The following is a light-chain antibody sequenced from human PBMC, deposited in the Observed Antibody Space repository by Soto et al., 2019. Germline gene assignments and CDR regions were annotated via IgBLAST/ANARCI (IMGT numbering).Light chain of an antibody. CDR3: QQYNNWPF. Sequence: DIQMTQSPSTLSASVGDRVTITCRASQSVSRWLAWYKQKPGEAPKLLIYKASNLESGVSSRFSGSGSGTEFTLTISSLQSEDFAVYYCQQYNNWPFFGQGTRL. CDR2: KAS. CDR1: QSVSRW. J-gene: IGKJ5*01. V-gene: IGKV1-5*03.